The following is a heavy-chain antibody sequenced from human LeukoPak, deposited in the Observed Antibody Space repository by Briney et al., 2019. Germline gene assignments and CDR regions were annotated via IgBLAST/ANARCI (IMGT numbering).Heavy chain of an antibody. V-gene: IGHV4-39*07. CDR1: GVSISSTTYY. CDR3: ARDRAGGSYVDY. J-gene: IGHJ4*02. D-gene: IGHD1-26*01. Sequence: PSETLSLTCTVSGVSISSTTYYWGWIRQPPGKGLEWIGTIYYSGTTRYNPSLKSRVTISVDTSKNQFSLKLSSVTAADTAVYYCARDRAGGSYVDYWGQGTLVTVSS. CDR2: IYYSGTT.